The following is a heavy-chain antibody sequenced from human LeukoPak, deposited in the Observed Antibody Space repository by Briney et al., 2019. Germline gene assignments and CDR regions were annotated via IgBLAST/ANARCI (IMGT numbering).Heavy chain of an antibody. D-gene: IGHD3-22*01. CDR3: ARDSSPWYYYDRSGSNGFDP. Sequence: GGSLRLSCSASGFTFSRYFMHWVRQAPGKGLEYVSAIRNDGGSTFYADSVKGRFTISRDNSKNTLFLQMNSLRAEDTAVYYCARDSSPWYYYDRSGSNGFDPWGQGTLVTVSS. V-gene: IGHV3-64*04. CDR2: IRNDGGST. J-gene: IGHJ5*02. CDR1: GFTFSRYF.